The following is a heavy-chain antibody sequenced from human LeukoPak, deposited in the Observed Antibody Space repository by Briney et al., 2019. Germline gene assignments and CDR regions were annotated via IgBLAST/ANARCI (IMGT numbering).Heavy chain of an antibody. V-gene: IGHV3-23*01. CDR3: AKAASSSWPSYYYGMDV. J-gene: IGHJ6*02. D-gene: IGHD6-13*01. CDR1: GFTFSSYA. Sequence: PGGSLRLSCAASGFTFSSYAMSWVRQAPGKGLEWVSVITGSGRNTYYADSVKGRFTISKDNSKNTVYLQMSSLRVDDTAVYYCAKAASSSWPSYYYGMDVWGQGTTVTVSS. CDR2: ITGSGRNT.